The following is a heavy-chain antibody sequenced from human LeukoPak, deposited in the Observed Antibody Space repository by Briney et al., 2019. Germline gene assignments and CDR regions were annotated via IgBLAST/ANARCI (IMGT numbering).Heavy chain of an antibody. D-gene: IGHD1-1*01. J-gene: IGHJ4*02. V-gene: IGHV3-7*01. CDR1: GFTFSSYW. Sequence: GGSLRLSCAASGFTFSSYWMSWVRQAPGKGLEWVANIKQDGSEKYYVDSVKGRFTISRDNAKNSLYLQMSSLRVEDTAVYYCARDMDQLPDENWGRGTLVTVSS. CDR2: IKQDGSEK. CDR3: ARDMDQLPDEN.